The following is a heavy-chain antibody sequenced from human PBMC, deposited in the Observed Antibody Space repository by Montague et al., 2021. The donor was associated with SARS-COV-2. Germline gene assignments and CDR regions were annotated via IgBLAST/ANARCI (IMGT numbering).Heavy chain of an antibody. V-gene: IGHV2-5*02. Sequence: PALVKPTQTLTLTCTFSGFSLSTSGVGVGWIRQPPGKALEWLALIYWDDDKRYSPSLKSRLTITKDTSKNQVVLTMTNMDPVDTATYYCAHRPSIAAAGTFRFDPWGQGTLVTVSS. CDR2: IYWDDDK. CDR3: AHRPSIAAAGTFRFDP. CDR1: GFSLSTSGVG. J-gene: IGHJ5*02. D-gene: IGHD6-13*01.